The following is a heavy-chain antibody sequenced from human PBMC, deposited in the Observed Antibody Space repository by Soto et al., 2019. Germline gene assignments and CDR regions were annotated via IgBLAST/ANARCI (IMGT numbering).Heavy chain of an antibody. V-gene: IGHV4-59*01. Sequence: PSETMSLTCSVSGGLISSYYWNWIRQAPGKGLEWIGYISNSGTSYYNPSLRGRVTISADTSKNQFSLKMTSVTAADTAVYFCARERFTMTGGVITTAWFDPWGPGTRVTVSS. CDR2: ISNSGTS. D-gene: IGHD3-16*02. J-gene: IGHJ5*02. CDR1: GGLISSYY. CDR3: ARERFTMTGGVITTAWFDP.